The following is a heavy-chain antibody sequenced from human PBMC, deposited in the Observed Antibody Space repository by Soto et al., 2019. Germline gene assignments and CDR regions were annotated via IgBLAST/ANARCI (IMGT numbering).Heavy chain of an antibody. Sequence: TLRFSSAASVFTFSSSGMHWVCPAPGKGLEWVAVKWYDGSNKYYADPVKGRFTISRDNSKNTLYLQMNSLRAEDTAVYYCARDSFFRYSSSWEYYYYYYGMDVWGQGTTVTVSS. J-gene: IGHJ6*02. CDR3: ARDSFFRYSSSWEYYYYYYGMDV. CDR1: VFTFSSSG. CDR2: KWYDGSNK. V-gene: IGHV3-33*01. D-gene: IGHD6-13*01.